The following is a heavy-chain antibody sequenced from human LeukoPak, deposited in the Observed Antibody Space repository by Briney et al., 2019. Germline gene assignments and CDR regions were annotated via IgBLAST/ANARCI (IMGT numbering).Heavy chain of an antibody. CDR3: AREPSYGGYYFDY. CDR2: ISYDGSNK. V-gene: IGHV3-30-3*01. CDR1: GFTFSSYA. D-gene: IGHD4-23*01. Sequence: GGSLRLSCAASGFTFSSYAMHWVRQAPGKGLEWVAVISYDGSNKYYADSVKGRFTISRDNSKNTLYLQTNSLRAEDTAVYYCAREPSYGGYYFDYWGQGTLVTVS. J-gene: IGHJ4*02.